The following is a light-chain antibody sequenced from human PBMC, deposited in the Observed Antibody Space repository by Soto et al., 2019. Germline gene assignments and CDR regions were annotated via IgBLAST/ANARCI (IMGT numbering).Light chain of an antibody. CDR3: QKLQRTPFT. J-gene: IGKJ3*01. V-gene: IGKV1-9*01. Sequence: QLTQSPSSLSASVGDRVTITCRASQDVSRYLASYQQKAGKAPKLLIYGASTLQSGVPSRFSGFGSGTEFTLTISSLQPEDFATYHCQKLQRTPFTFGPGTTVDV. CDR2: GAS. CDR1: QDVSRY.